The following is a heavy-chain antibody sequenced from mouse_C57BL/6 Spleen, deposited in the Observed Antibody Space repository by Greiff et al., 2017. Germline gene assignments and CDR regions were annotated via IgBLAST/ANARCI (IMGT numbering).Heavy chain of an antibody. CDR3: ARKGNPPLGYAMDY. D-gene: IGHD2-1*01. J-gene: IGHJ4*01. CDR2: IHPNSGST. CDR1: GYTFTSYW. V-gene: IGHV1-64*01. Sequence: QVQLQQPGAELVKPGASVKLSCKASGYTFTSYWMHWVKQRPGQGLEWIGMIHPNSGSTNYNEKFKSKATLTVDKSSSTAYMQLSSLTSEDSAFYYCARKGNPPLGYAMDYWGQGTSVTVSS.